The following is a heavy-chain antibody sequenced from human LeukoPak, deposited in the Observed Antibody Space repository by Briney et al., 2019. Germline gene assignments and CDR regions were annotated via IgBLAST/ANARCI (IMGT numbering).Heavy chain of an antibody. D-gene: IGHD2-2*01. CDR1: GFTFSSYA. CDR3: AKDGEEDIVVVPAAPHYYYMDV. V-gene: IGHV3-30-3*01. J-gene: IGHJ6*03. Sequence: GGSLRLSCAASGFTFSSYAMHWVRQAPGKGLEWVAVISYDGSNKYYADSVKGRFTISRDNSKNTLYLQMNSLRAEDTAVYYCAKDGEEDIVVVPAAPHYYYMDVWGKGTTVTVSS. CDR2: ISYDGSNK.